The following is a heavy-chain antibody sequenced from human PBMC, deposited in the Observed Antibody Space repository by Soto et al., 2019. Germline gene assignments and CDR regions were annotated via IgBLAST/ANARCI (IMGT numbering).Heavy chain of an antibody. CDR1: GYTLTELS. CDR2: FDPEDGET. J-gene: IGHJ6*03. Sequence: ASVKVSCKVSGYTLTELSMHWVRQAPGKGLEWMGGFDPEDGETIYAQKFQGRVTMTEDTSTDTAYMELSSLRSEDTAVYYCATAVPHYYYYCMDVWGKGTTVTVSS. V-gene: IGHV1-24*01. CDR3: ATAVPHYYYYCMDV.